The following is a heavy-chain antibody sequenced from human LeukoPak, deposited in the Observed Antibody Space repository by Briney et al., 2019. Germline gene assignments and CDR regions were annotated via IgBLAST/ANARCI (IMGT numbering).Heavy chain of an antibody. Sequence: SETLSLTCTVSGGSISSGDYYWSWIRQPPGKGLEWIGYIYYSGSTYYNPSLKSRVTISVDTSKNQFSLKLSSVTAADTAVYYCARGGDCTNGVCYFFQHWGQGTLVTVSS. CDR1: GGSISSGDYY. D-gene: IGHD2-8*01. CDR2: IYYSGST. J-gene: IGHJ1*01. CDR3: ARGGDCTNGVCYFFQH. V-gene: IGHV4-30-4*01.